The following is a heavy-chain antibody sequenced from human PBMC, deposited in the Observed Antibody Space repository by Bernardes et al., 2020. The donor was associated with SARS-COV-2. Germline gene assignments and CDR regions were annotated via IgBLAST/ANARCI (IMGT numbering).Heavy chain of an antibody. CDR2: ISYSGSS. J-gene: IGHJ4*02. D-gene: IGHD3-3*01. Sequence: SETLSLTCTVSGGSISSSNYYWGWIRQPPGGGLEWIGHISYSGSSDYNPSLKSRVTISVDTSKSQFSLDLRSLSAADTAVYYCARDRGEVVTLFGVVTGPQYFDFWGQGTLVTVSS. CDR3: ARDRGEVVTLFGVVTGPQYFDF. V-gene: IGHV4-61*01. CDR1: GGSISSSNYY.